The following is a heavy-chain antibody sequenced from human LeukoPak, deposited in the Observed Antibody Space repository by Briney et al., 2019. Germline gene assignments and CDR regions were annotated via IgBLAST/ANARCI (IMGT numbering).Heavy chain of an antibody. CDR2: ISSSSSHM. CDR3: ARDDTSARFFDY. J-gene: IGHJ4*02. V-gene: IGHV3-21*01. D-gene: IGHD3-10*01. Sequence: GGSLRLSCAASGFTFKIYSMNWVRQAPGKGLEWVSSISSSSSHMYYADSVKGRFTISRDNAKNSLYLQMNTLRAEDTAVYYCARDDTSARFFDYWGQGTLVAVSS. CDR1: GFTFKIYS.